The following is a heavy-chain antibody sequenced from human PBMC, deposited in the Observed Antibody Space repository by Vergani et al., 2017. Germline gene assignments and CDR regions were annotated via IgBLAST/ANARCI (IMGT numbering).Heavy chain of an antibody. CDR3: ARDDWELLPEGY. CDR2: INTDNGNP. D-gene: IGHD1-26*01. Sequence: QVQLVQSGAEVKKPGASVKVSCKASGYTFTTYAMHWVRQAPGQRLEWMGWINTDNGNPKYSQKFQNRVTITRDTSASTVYMEVSSLRYEDTAVYDCARDDWELLPEGYWGQGTLVTVSS. CDR1: GYTFTTYA. J-gene: IGHJ4*02. V-gene: IGHV1-3*04.